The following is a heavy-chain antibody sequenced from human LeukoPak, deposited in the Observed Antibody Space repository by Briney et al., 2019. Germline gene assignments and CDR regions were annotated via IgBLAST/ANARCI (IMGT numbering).Heavy chain of an antibody. CDR1: GFTVSSNY. CDR2: IKQDGSEK. V-gene: IGHV3-7*01. J-gene: IGHJ3*02. Sequence: GGSPRLSCAASGFTVSSNYMSWVRQAPGKGLEWVANIKQDGSEKYCVDSVKGRFTISRDNAKNPLYLQMNSLRAEDTAVYYCARATISRNYVDAFDIWGQGTMVTVSS. CDR3: ARATISRNYVDAFDI. D-gene: IGHD3-10*02.